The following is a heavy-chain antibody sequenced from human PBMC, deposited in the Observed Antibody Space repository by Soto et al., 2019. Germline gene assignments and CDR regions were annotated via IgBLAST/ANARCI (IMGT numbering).Heavy chain of an antibody. D-gene: IGHD1-1*01. V-gene: IGHV4-30-2*01. CDR3: ARGRFLDPFDY. CDR2: IYHSGST. J-gene: IGHJ4*02. CDR1: GGSISSPGYS. Sequence: PSETLSLTCAVSGGSISSPGYSWNWIRQPPGKGLEWIGNIYHSGSTYYNPSVKSRVTISVDKSKNQFSLKLTSVTAADTAVYYCARGRFLDPFDYWGQGTRVTVSS.